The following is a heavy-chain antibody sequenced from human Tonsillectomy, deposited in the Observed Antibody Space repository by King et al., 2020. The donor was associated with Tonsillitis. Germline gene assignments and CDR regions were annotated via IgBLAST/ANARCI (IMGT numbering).Heavy chain of an antibody. Sequence: VQLVESGGGVVQPGRSLRLSCAASGFTFSSYGMHWVRQAPGKGLEWVAVISYDGSNKYYADSVKGRFTISRDNSKNTLYLQMNSLRAEDTAVYCCAKDGVGYCSGGTCYSYYGMDVWGQGTTVTVSS. CDR2: ISYDGSNK. V-gene: IGHV3-30*18. J-gene: IGHJ6*02. D-gene: IGHD2-15*01. CDR1: GFTFSSYG. CDR3: AKDGVGYCSGGTCYSYYGMDV.